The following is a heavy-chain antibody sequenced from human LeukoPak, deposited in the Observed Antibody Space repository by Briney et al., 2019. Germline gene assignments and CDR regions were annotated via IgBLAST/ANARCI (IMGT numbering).Heavy chain of an antibody. CDR2: INPNSGGT. CDR1: GYTFTGYY. CDR3: ARGDYADSTWDY. J-gene: IGHJ4*02. Sequence: SVKVSCKASGYTFTGYYMHWVRQAPGQGLEWMGRINPNSGGTNYAQKFQGRVTMTRDTSISTAYMELTRLRSDDTAVYYCARGDYADSTWDYWDQGALVTVSS. V-gene: IGHV1-2*06. D-gene: IGHD4-17*01.